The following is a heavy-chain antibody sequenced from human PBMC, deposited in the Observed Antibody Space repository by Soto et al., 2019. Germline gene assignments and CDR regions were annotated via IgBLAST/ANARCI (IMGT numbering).Heavy chain of an antibody. CDR2: ISYDGSNK. Sequence: QVQLVESGGGVVQPGRSLRLSCAASGFTFSSYAMHWVRQAPGKGLEWVAVISYDGSNKYYADSVKGRFTISRDNSKNTLYLQMNSLRAEDTAVYYCARVGPDGYNLCDYWGQGTLVTVSS. CDR1: GFTFSSYA. D-gene: IGHD5-12*01. V-gene: IGHV3-30-3*01. CDR3: ARVGPDGYNLCDY. J-gene: IGHJ4*02.